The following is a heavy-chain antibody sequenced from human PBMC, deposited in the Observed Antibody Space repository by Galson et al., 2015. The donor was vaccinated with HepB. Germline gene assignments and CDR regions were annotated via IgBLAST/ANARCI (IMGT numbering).Heavy chain of an antibody. Sequence: SLRLSCAASGFTFSSYSMNWVRQAPGKGLEWVSSISSSSSYIYYADSVKGRFTISRDNAKNSLYLQMNSLRAEDTAVYYCARGRRSSGWQPNWFDPWGQGTLVTVSS. CDR3: ARGRRSSGWQPNWFDP. CDR2: ISSSSSYI. CDR1: GFTFSSYS. J-gene: IGHJ5*02. D-gene: IGHD6-19*01. V-gene: IGHV3-21*01.